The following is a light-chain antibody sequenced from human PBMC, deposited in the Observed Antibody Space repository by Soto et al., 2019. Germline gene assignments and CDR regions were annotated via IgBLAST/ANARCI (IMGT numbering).Light chain of an antibody. CDR3: QQSYSTPL. Sequence: DIKMTQYPSTLSGSVGDRVTITFRASQTISSWLAWYQQKPGKAPKLLIYKASTLKSGVPSRFSGSGSGTDFTLTISSLQPEDFASYYCQQSYSTPLFGQGTRLEIK. CDR2: KAS. J-gene: IGKJ5*01. V-gene: IGKV1-5*03. CDR1: QTISSW.